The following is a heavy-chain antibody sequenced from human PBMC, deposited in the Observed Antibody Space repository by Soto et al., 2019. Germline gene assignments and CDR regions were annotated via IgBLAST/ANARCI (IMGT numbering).Heavy chain of an antibody. J-gene: IGHJ5*02. CDR2: IIPIFGTV. CDR3: ARDIGYLEDWFDP. V-gene: IGHV1-69*13. D-gene: IGHD5-18*01. Sequence: GASVKVSSQASGGTLSNYSISWGRKAPGQGLEWMGGIIPIFGTVNYAQKFQGRVTITADESTSTAYMELSSLRSEDTAVYYCARDIGYLEDWFDPWGQGTLVTVSS. CDR1: GGTLSNYS.